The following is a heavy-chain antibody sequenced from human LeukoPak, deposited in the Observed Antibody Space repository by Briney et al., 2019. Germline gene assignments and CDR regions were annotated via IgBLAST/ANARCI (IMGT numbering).Heavy chain of an antibody. CDR1: GGSISSGYYY. J-gene: IGHJ6*02. CDR2: IYYSGST. CDR3: ARVPRYYYGMDV. V-gene: IGHV4-30-4*01. Sequence: SETLSLTCTVSGGSISSGYYYWSWIRQPPGKGLEWIGYIYYSGSTYYNPSLKSRVTISVDTSKNQFSLKLSSVTAADTAVYYCARVPRYYYGMDVWGQGTTVTVSS.